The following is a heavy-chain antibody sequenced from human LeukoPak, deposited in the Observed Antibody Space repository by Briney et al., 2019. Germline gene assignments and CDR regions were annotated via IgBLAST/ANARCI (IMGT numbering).Heavy chain of an antibody. J-gene: IGHJ6*02. CDR3: ARGGVLLWFGESHGMDV. Sequence: ASVKVSCKASGYTFTGYYMHWVRQAPGQGLEWMGWMNPNSGNTGYAQKFQGRVTMTRNTSISTAYMELSSLRSEDTAVYYCARGGVLLWFGESHGMDVWGQGTTVTVSS. D-gene: IGHD3-10*01. CDR1: GYTFTGYY. V-gene: IGHV1-8*02. CDR2: MNPNSGNT.